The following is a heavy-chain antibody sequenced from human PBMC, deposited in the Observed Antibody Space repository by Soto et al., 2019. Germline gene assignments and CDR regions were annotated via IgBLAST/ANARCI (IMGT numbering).Heavy chain of an antibody. CDR2: ISGSGGST. D-gene: IGHD2-2*01. CDR3: AKGRYCSSTSCKLAEYFQH. Sequence: GGSLRLSCAASGFTFSSYAMSWVRQAPGKGLEWVSAISGSGGSTYYADSVKGRFTISRDNSKNTLYLQMNSLRAEDTAVYYCAKGRYCSSTSCKLAEYFQHWGQGTLVTVSS. CDR1: GFTFSSYA. V-gene: IGHV3-23*01. J-gene: IGHJ1*01.